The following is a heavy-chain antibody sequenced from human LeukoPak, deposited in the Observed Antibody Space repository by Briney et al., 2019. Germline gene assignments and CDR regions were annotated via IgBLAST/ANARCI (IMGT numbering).Heavy chain of an antibody. CDR3: ARESFVGATRGLRDY. D-gene: IGHD1-26*01. J-gene: IGHJ4*02. CDR2: IIPIFGTA. V-gene: IGHV1-69*06. Sequence: SVKVSCKASGGTFSSYAISWVRQAPGQGLEWMGGIIPIFGTANYAQKFQGRVTTTADKSTSTAYMELSSLRSEDTAVYYCARESFVGATRGLRDYWGQGTLVTVSS. CDR1: GGTFSSYA.